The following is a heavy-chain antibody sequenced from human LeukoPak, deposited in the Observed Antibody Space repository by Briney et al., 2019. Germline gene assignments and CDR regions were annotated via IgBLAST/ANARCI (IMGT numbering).Heavy chain of an antibody. CDR3: ARYLADIVATIVDY. V-gene: IGHV4-39*01. J-gene: IGHJ4*02. CDR1: GGSISSSSYY. Sequence: SETLSLTCTVSGGSISSSSYYWGWIRQPPGKGLEWIGSMYYSGSTYYNPSLKSRVTISVDTSKNQFSLKLSSVTAADTAVYYCARYLADIVATIVDYWGQGTLVTVSS. D-gene: IGHD5-12*01. CDR2: MYYSGST.